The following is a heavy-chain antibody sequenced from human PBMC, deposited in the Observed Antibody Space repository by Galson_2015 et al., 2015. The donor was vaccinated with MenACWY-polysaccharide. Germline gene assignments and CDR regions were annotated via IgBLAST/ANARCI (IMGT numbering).Heavy chain of an antibody. Sequence: SLRLSCAASGFSFNNHWMNWVRQAPGKGLEWVANMNQDGSVKYYIDSVKGRLTISRDNAKNSLSLQMNRLRGDDTAVYYCARGGLPGAMDLWGQGTLVTVSS. J-gene: IGHJ5*02. CDR3: ARGGLPGAMDL. D-gene: IGHD2-2*01. CDR1: GFSFNNHW. CDR2: MNQDGSVK. V-gene: IGHV3-7*01.